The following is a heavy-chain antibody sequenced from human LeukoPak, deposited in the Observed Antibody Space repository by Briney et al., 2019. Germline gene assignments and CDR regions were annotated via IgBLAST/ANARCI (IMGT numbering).Heavy chain of an antibody. CDR2: INQDGSKK. D-gene: IGHD5-12*01. CDR3: ARDRHSGYDEEYYYGMDV. V-gene: IGHV3-7*01. J-gene: IGHJ6*02. Sequence: GGSLRLSCVASRFIFSNYWMSWVRQAPGKGLEWVANINQDGSKKRYADSMKGRFTISRDNAKESLYLQLNSLRAEDTAVYYCARDRHSGYDEEYYYGMDVWGQGTTVTVSS. CDR1: RFIFSNYW.